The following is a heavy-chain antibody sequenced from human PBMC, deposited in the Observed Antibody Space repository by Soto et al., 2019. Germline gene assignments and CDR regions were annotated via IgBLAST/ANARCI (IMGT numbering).Heavy chain of an antibody. CDR3: VRLMSTDTTGYFDY. CDR1: GFSLTTPGLG. Sequence: QITLKHSGPTLVKPPQTLTLTCTVSGFSLTTPGLGVGWIRQPPGKALEWLTLVYWHDDKRYSSSLRDRLTIARDTSNNQVVLSMTNMDPEDSATYYCVRLMSTDTTGYFDYWGQGMLVTVSS. D-gene: IGHD1-1*01. CDR2: VYWHDDK. V-gene: IGHV2-5*01. J-gene: IGHJ4*02.